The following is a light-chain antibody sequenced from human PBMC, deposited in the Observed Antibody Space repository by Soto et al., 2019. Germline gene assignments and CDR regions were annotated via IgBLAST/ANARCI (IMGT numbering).Light chain of an antibody. J-gene: IGKJ1*01. CDR3: QQYGDSPWT. CDR2: GAS. V-gene: IGKV3-20*01. Sequence: EIVLTQSPGTLSLSPGERATLSCRASQSVSSSYLAWYQQKLGQAPRLLIYGASSRATGIPDRFSGSGSGTDFTLTISRLEPEDFAVYYCQQYGDSPWTFGQGTKVDIK. CDR1: QSVSSSY.